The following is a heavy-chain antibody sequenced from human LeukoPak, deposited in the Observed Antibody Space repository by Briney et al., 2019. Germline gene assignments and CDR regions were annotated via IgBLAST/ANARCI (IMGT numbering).Heavy chain of an antibody. CDR1: GGSISSGDYY. D-gene: IGHD3-22*01. Sequence: SETLSLTCTVSGGSISSGDYYWSWIRQPPGKGLEWIGHIYYSGSTYYNPSLKSRVTISVDTSKNQFSLMLSSVTAADTAVYYCARDGGSDSSGYHYWGQGTLVTVSS. V-gene: IGHV4-30-4*08. CDR2: IYYSGST. CDR3: ARDGGSDSSGYHY. J-gene: IGHJ4*02.